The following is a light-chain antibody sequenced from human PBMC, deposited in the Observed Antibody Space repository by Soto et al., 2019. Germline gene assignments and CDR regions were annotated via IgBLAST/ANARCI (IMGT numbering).Light chain of an antibody. CDR3: LQYNNWPPT. Sequence: DIQMTQSPSTLSASVGDRVTITCRASQHIVSWLAWYQQKPGKAPKLLIYDASTSERGVPSRFRGSGYGTDFTLTISSLQSEDFAFYFCLQYNNWPPTFGQGTKVDI. V-gene: IGKV1-5*01. CDR2: DAS. J-gene: IGKJ1*01. CDR1: QHIVSW.